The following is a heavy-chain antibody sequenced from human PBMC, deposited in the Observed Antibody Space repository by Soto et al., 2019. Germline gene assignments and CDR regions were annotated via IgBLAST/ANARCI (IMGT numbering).Heavy chain of an antibody. CDR3: ARATGHDAFDI. Sequence: QVQLQQWGAGLLKPSETLSLTCAVYGGSFSGYYWSWIRQPPGKGLEWIGEINHSGSTNYNPSLKRRVTLSVDTSKNQFSLKLSSVTAADTAVYYCARATGHDAFDIWGQGTMVTVSS. J-gene: IGHJ3*02. V-gene: IGHV4-34*01. CDR2: INHSGST. CDR1: GGSFSGYY. D-gene: IGHD2-8*02.